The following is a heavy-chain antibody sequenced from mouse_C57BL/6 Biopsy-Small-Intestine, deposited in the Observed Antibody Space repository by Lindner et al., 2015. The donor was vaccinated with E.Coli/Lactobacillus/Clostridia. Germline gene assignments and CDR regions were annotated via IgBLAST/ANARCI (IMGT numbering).Heavy chain of an antibody. J-gene: IGHJ2*01. CDR1: GFTFSDYG. D-gene: IGHD2-2*01. CDR2: ISSGSGTI. V-gene: IGHV5-17*01. Sequence: VQLQEVWGGLVKPGGSLKLSCAASGFTFSDYGMHWVRQAPEKGLEWVAYISSGSGTIYYADTVKGRFTISRDNAKNTLFLQMTSLRSEDTAMYYCARPMNGYYFDYWGQGTTLTVSS. CDR3: ARPMNGYYFDY.